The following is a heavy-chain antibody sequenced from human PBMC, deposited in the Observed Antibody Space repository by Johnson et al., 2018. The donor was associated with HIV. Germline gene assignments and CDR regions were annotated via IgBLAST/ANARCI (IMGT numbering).Heavy chain of an antibody. D-gene: IGHD5-24*01. J-gene: IGHJ3*02. V-gene: IGHV3-66*01. Sequence: VQLVESGGGLVQPGGSLRLSCAASGFTFSRYWMSWVRQAPGKGLEWVSVIYSGGSTYYADSVKGRFTISRDDSKNTLYLQMNSLKTEDTAVYYCTPDGYNLGGAFDIWGQGTMVTVSS. CDR3: TPDGYNLGGAFDI. CDR1: GFTFSRYW. CDR2: IYSGGST.